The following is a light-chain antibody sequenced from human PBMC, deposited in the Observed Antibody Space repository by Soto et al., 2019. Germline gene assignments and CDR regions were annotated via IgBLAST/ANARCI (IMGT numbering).Light chain of an antibody. Sequence: DIVMTQSPLCLPVTPAEPASISCRSTQSLLHSNGFNYLDWYLQKPGQSPQLLIYLGSNRASGVPDRFSGSGSGTDFTLKISRVEAGDVGVYYCMQALQTPPTFGQGTKVDIK. V-gene: IGKV2-28*01. CDR1: QSLLHSNGFNY. CDR2: LGS. CDR3: MQALQTPPT. J-gene: IGKJ1*01.